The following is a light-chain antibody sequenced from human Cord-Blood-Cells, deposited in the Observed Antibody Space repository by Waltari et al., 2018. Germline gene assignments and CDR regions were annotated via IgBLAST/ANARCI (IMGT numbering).Light chain of an antibody. CDR1: QSLVHSDGNTY. V-gene: IGKV2-30*02. CDR3: MQGTHWPPVGPWMYT. J-gene: IGKJ2*01. Sequence: DVVMTQSPLSLPVTLGQPASISCRSSQSLVHSDGNTYLNWFQQRPGQSPRRLIYKVSNRDSGVPDRCSGSGSGTDFTLKISRVEAEDVGVYYCMQGTHWPPVGPWMYTFGQGTKLEIK. CDR2: KVS.